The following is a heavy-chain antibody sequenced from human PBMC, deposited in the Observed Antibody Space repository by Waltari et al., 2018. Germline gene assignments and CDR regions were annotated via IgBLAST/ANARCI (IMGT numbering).Heavy chain of an antibody. CDR1: GFTFSSYS. CDR3: ARERLPITTGGGFQH. Sequence: QVQVVESGGGVVQPGRSLRLSCAAAGFTFSSYSMHWVRQAPGKGLGWVAVISNDGRNKYYADSVKGRFTISRYNSKNTLYLQMNSPRAEDTAVYYCARERLPITTGGGFQHWGQGTQVTVSS. J-gene: IGHJ1*01. D-gene: IGHD2-15*01. V-gene: IGHV3-30*01. CDR2: ISNDGRNK.